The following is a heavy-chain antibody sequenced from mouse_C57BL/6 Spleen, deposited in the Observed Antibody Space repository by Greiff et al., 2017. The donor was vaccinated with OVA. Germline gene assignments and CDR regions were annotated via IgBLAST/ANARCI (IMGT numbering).Heavy chain of an antibody. CDR3: AREGGGNYKDW. J-gene: IGHJ2*01. Sequence: QVQLQQPGAELVMPGASVKLSCKASGYTFTSYWMHWVKQRPGQGLEWIGEIDPSDSYTNYNQKFKGKSTLTADTSSSSAYMQLSSLTSEDAAVYFCAREGGGNYKDWWGQGTTLTVSS. D-gene: IGHD2-1*01. CDR1: GYTFTSYW. V-gene: IGHV1-69*01. CDR2: IDPSDSYT.